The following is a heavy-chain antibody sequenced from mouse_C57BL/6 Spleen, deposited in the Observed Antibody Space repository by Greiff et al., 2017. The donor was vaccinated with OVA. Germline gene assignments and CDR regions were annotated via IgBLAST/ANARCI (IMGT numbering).Heavy chain of an antibody. J-gene: IGHJ1*03. CDR3: ACSAYYYGSPHWYFDV. D-gene: IGHD1-1*01. Sequence: QVQLQQPGAELVRPGSSVKLSCKASGYTFTSYWMDWVKQRPGQGLEWIGNIYPSDSETHYNQKFKDKATLTVDKSSSTAYMQLSSLTSEDSAVYYCACSAYYYGSPHWYFDVWGTGTTVTVSS. CDR2: IYPSDSET. V-gene: IGHV1-61*01. CDR1: GYTFTSYW.